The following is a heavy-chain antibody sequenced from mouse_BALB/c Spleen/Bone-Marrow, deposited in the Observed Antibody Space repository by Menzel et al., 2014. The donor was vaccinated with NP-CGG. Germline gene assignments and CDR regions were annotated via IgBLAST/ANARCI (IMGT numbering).Heavy chain of an antibody. V-gene: IGHV7-3*02. CDR3: ARFPMDY. CDR1: GFTFTDYY. CDR2: IRNKANGYTT. J-gene: IGHJ4*01. Sequence: EVQLQESGGGLVQPGGSLRLSCTTSGFTFTDYYMSWVRQPPGKALEWSAFIRNKANGYTTEYSASVKGRFTVSRDNSQSILYLQMNTLRAEDSATYYCARFPMDYWGQGTSVTVSS.